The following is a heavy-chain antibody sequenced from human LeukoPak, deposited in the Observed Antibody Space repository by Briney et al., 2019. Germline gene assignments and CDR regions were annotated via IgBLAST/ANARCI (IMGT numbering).Heavy chain of an antibody. V-gene: IGHV3-11*01. CDR3: ARAHHPYYFDY. J-gene: IGHJ4*02. Sequence: GGSLRLSCAASGFTFSDYYMSWIRQAPGKGLEWVSYISSSGSTIYYTDSVKGRFTISRDNAKNSLYLQMNSLRAEDTAVYYCARAHHPYYFDYWGQGTLVTVSS. CDR2: ISSSGSTI. CDR1: GFTFSDYY. D-gene: IGHD1-14*01.